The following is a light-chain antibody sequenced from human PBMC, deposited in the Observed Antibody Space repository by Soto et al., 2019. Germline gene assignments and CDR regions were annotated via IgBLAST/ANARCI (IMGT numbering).Light chain of an antibody. CDR2: DVS. Sequence: IVLKHSPATLSLSPVKICTLSCRASQNISSYLIGYQQKPGQAPRPLIYDVSNMATGIPARFSGSGSGTDFTLTISSLEPEDFAVYYCQQRSNWPRTFGQGTKVDIK. CDR1: QNISSY. CDR3: QQRSNWPRT. J-gene: IGKJ1*01. V-gene: IGKV3-11*01.